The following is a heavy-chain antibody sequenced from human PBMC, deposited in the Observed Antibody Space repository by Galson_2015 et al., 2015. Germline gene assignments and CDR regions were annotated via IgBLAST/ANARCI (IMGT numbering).Heavy chain of an antibody. J-gene: IGHJ6*02. V-gene: IGHV3-21*01. CDR1: GFTFTTNS. CDR3: AREGAGSGGNYYYYAMDV. D-gene: IGHD6-19*01. Sequence: SLRLSCAASGFTFTTNSMNWVRQGPGKGLEWVSSISSSSSYIYYADSVKGRFTISRDNAKNSLYLQMNSLRAEDTAVYYCAREGAGSGGNYYYYAMDVWGQGTTVTVSS. CDR2: ISSSSSYI.